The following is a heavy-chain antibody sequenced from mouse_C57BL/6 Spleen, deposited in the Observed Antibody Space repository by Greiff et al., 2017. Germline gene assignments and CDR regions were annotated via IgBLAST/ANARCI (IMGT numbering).Heavy chain of an antibody. J-gene: IGHJ3*01. CDR1: GFSLTSYG. V-gene: IGHV2-2*01. CDR2: IWSGGST. CDR3: ARSEDYDECFAY. D-gene: IGHD2-4*01. Sequence: QVQLQQSGPGLVQPSQSLSITCTVSGFSLTSYGVHWVRQSPGKGLEWLGVIWSGGSTDYNAAFISRLSICKDNSTGHVFFKMNRLQADDTAIYYCARSEDYDECFAYWGQGTLVTVSA.